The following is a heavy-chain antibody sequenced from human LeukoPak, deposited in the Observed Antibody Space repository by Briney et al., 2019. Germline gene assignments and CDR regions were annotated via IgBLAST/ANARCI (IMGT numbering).Heavy chain of an antibody. V-gene: IGHV1-18*01. CDR2: ISAYNGNT. J-gene: IGHJ4*02. Sequence: GASVKVSCKASGYTFTNYGISWVRQAAGQELEWMGWISAYNGNTNYAQRLQGRVAMTTDTSTSTADMELRSLRADDTAVYYCARERDVAYYYGSGSQAADYWGQGTLVTVSS. D-gene: IGHD3-10*01. CDR1: GYTFTNYG. CDR3: ARERDVAYYYGSGSQAADY.